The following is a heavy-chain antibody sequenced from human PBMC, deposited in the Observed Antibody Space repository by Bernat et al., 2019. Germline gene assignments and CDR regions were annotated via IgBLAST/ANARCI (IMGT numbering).Heavy chain of an antibody. CDR3: VREGAVAGWVYFQH. Sequence: QVQLVQSGAEVRKPGASVKVSCKASGYTFTSYEISGVRQAPGQGLEWMGWISTYTGDTKYEQRLQGRITMTRDTSTTTAYMELRGLISDDTAVYYCVREGAVAGWVYFQHWGQGTLLSVSS. D-gene: IGHD6-19*01. V-gene: IGHV1-18*01. CDR2: ISTYTGDT. CDR1: GYTFTSYE. J-gene: IGHJ1*01.